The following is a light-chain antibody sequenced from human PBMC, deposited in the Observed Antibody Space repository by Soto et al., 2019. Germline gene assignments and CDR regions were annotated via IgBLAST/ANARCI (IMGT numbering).Light chain of an antibody. V-gene: IGKV3-11*01. CDR1: QSIGSY. CDR2: DAS. Sequence: EIVLTQSPATLSLSLGERATLSCRASQSIGSYLAWYQHKLGQPPRLLIYDASNRATGIPVRFSGSGSGTDFTLTISSLEPEDFAVYYCQQHSSSPPFTFGPGTKVDIK. J-gene: IGKJ3*01. CDR3: QQHSSSPPFT.